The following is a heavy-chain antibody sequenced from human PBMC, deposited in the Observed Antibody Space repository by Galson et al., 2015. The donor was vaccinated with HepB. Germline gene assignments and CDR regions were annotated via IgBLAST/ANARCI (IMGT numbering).Heavy chain of an antibody. CDR2: IWYDGSNK. D-gene: IGHD6-6*01. V-gene: IGHV3-33*01. Sequence: SLRLSCAASGFTFSSYGMHWVRQAPGKGLEWVAVIWYDGSNKYYADSVKGRFTISRDNSKNTLYLQINSLRAEDTAVYYCARTGYSSSLNPYYYYYYYMDVWGKGTTVTVSS. CDR3: ARTGYSSSLNPYYYYYYYMDV. CDR1: GFTFSSYG. J-gene: IGHJ6*03.